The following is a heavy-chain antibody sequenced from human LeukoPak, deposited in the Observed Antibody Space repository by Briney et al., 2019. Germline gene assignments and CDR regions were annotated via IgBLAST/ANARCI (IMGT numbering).Heavy chain of an antibody. Sequence: SGPALVKPTQTLTLTCTFSGFSLSTSGMCVSWIRQPPGKALEWLARIDWDDDKYYSTSLKTRLTISKDTSKNQVVLTMTNIDPVDTATYYCARSPSYSSSFDYWGQGTLVTVSS. V-gene: IGHV2-70*11. CDR3: ARSPSYSSSFDY. CDR2: IDWDDDK. J-gene: IGHJ4*02. D-gene: IGHD6-13*01. CDR1: GFSLSTSGMC.